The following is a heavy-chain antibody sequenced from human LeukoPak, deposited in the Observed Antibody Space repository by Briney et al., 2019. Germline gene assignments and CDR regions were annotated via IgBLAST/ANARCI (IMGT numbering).Heavy chain of an antibody. V-gene: IGHV1-24*01. Sequence: ASVKVSCKASGATFSNYAISWVRQTPGQGLEWMGGFDPEDGETIYAQKFQGRVTMTEDTSTDTAYMELSSPRSEDTAVYYCATVKWELLLGFGFDYWGQGTLVTVSS. CDR1: GATFSNYA. CDR3: ATVKWELLLGFGFDY. J-gene: IGHJ4*02. D-gene: IGHD1-26*01. CDR2: FDPEDGET.